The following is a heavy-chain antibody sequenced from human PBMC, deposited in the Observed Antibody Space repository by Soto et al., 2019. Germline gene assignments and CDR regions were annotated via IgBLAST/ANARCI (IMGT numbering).Heavy chain of an antibody. V-gene: IGHV3-23*01. CDR3: ATVLSAAFDV. J-gene: IGHJ3*01. Sequence: GGSLRLSCAVSGITISDYSINWVRQAPGKGLEWVSGISGGTGTTHYADSVKGRFTISRDNSKNTVYLQMNSLRAEDTALYYCATVLSAAFDVWGQGTMVNVSS. CDR1: GITISDYS. CDR2: ISGGTGTT.